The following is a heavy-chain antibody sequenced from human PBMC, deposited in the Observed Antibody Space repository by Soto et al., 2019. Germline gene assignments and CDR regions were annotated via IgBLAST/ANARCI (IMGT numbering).Heavy chain of an antibody. CDR2: ISGSGGST. D-gene: IGHD6-6*01. V-gene: IGHV3-23*01. Sequence: GGSLKLSCAASGFTFSIYAMSCVRQAPGKGLEWVSAISGSGGSTYYADSVKGRFTTSRDNSKNTLYLQMNSLGAEDTAVYYCAKVASSSSPHYYYYYGMDVWGQGTTVTVSS. CDR3: AKVASSSSPHYYYYYGMDV. J-gene: IGHJ6*02. CDR1: GFTFSIYA.